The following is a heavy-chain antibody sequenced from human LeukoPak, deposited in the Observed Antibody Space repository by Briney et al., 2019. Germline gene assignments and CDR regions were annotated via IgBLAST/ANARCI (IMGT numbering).Heavy chain of an antibody. J-gene: IGHJ4*02. CDR1: GFTFTSSA. D-gene: IGHD1-26*01. V-gene: IGHV1-58*01. CDR2: IVVGSGNT. CDR3: AAATGGSYLAPFDY. Sequence: ASVKVSCKASGFTFTSSAVQWVRQARGQRLEWIGWIVVGSGNTNSAQKFQERVTITRDMSTSTAYMELSSLRSEDTAVYYCAAATGGSYLAPFDYWGQGTLVTVSS.